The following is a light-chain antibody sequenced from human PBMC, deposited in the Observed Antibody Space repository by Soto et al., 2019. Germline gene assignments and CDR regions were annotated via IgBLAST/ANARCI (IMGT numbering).Light chain of an antibody. V-gene: IGKV1-27*01. CDR1: QGISNY. J-gene: IGKJ3*01. CDR3: PKYNSAPFS. Sequence: DIQMTQSPSSLSASVGDRVTITCRASQGISNYLAWYQQKPGKVPQLLIYAASTLQSGVPSRFSGSGSGTYFTFTISSLQPEDVATYYCPKYNSAPFSFGPGTKVDIK. CDR2: AAS.